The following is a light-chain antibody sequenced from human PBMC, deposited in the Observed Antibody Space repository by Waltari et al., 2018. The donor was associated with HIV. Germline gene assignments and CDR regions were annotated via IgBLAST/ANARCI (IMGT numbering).Light chain of an antibody. V-gene: IGKV1-9*01. J-gene: IGKJ4*01. CDR2: AAS. CDR3: QQLNSYPLT. CDR1: QGISSY. Sequence: DIQLTQSQSFLSVSVGDRVTITCRASQGISSYLACYQQKPGKAPKLLIYAASTLQSGVPSRFSGSGSGTEFTLTISSLQPEDFATYYCQQLNSYPLTFGGGTKVEIK.